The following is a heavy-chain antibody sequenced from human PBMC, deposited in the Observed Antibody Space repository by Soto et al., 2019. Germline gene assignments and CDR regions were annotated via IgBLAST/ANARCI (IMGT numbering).Heavy chain of an antibody. D-gene: IGHD2-15*01. V-gene: IGHV4-39*01. CDR3: ARHKSGSDWLDP. J-gene: IGHJ5*02. CDR2: MFYSGAT. Sequence: NPSETLSLTCTVSGGSISDISYCWGWIRQPPGKGLQWIGCMFYSGATYYNPPLKNRVTLSVDTSNNEFSLKLVSVTAPDTAVYYCARHKSGSDWLDPWGQGTLVTVSS. CDR1: GGSISDISYC.